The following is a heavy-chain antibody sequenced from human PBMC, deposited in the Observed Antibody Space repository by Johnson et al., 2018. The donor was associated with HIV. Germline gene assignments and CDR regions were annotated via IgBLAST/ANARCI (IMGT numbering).Heavy chain of an antibody. CDR1: GFTFSSYA. V-gene: IGHV3-30-3*02. J-gene: IGHJ3*02. D-gene: IGHD3-10*01. CDR2: ISYDGSNK. Sequence: QVQLVESGGGVVQPGGSLRLSCAASGFTFSSYAMHWVRQAPGKGLEWVAVISYDGSNKYYADSVKGRFTISRDNSKNTLYLQMNSLRAEDTAVYYCATGGGPAYEIWGQGTMVTVSS. CDR3: ATGGGPAYEI.